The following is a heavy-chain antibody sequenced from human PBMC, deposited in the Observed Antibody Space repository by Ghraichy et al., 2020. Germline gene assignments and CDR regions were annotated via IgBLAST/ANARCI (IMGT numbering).Heavy chain of an antibody. CDR3: AREQDDCSGGTCYRYKTFDS. D-gene: IGHD2-15*01. CDR2: ISSSSSAI. V-gene: IGHV3-48*04. J-gene: IGHJ4*02. Sequence: GGSLRLSCAASGFTFRNYVMNWVRQAPGEGLEWVSYISSSSSAIYYADSVKGRFTISRDNAKNSLYLQMNSLRAEDTAVYYCAREQDDCSGGTCYRYKTFDSWGQGTLVTVSS. CDR1: GFTFRNYV.